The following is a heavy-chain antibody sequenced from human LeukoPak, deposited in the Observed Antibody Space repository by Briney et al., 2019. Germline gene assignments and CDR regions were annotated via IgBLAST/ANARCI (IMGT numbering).Heavy chain of an antibody. J-gene: IGHJ4*02. CDR2: IYYSGIT. CDR1: GGSIRTHY. V-gene: IGHV4-59*11. CDR3: ARAGYTYDHDY. D-gene: IGHD5-18*01. Sequence: SETLSLTCTVSGGSIRTHYWSWIRQPPGKGLECIGYIYYSGITNYNPSLRSRVTISIDTSKNQFSLNLSSVTAADTAVYYCARAGYTYDHDYWGQGSLVTVSS.